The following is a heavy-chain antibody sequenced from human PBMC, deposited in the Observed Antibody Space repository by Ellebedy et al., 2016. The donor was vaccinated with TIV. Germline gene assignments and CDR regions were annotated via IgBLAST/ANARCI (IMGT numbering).Heavy chain of an antibody. D-gene: IGHD3-16*02. CDR1: GFTFSSYA. CDR3: AKYRQGNYYGVDV. J-gene: IGHJ6*02. CDR2: ITGSGGST. Sequence: GESLKISCAASGFTFSSYAMIWVRQAPGKGLEWVSTITGSGGSTYDADSVKGRFTISRDTSKNTLYLQMNSLGADDTALYYCAKYRQGNYYGVDVWGQGTTVTVSS. V-gene: IGHV3-23*01.